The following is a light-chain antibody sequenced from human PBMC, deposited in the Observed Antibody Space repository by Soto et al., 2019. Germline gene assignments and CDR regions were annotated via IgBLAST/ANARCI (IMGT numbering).Light chain of an antibody. CDR2: LNSDGSQ. Sequence: QTVVTQSPSASASLGASVKLTCTLSSGHSHYAIAWHQQQSEKGTRYLTKLNSDGSQIKGDGIPDRFSGSSSGAERYLTISSLQSEDEADYYCQTWDTDIVVFGGGTKLTVL. J-gene: IGLJ2*01. V-gene: IGLV4-69*01. CDR1: SGHSHYA. CDR3: QTWDTDIVV.